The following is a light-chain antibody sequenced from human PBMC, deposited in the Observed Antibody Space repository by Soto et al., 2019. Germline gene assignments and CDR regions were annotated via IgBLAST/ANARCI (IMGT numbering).Light chain of an antibody. Sequence: EIAMTHSPDTLSVSPGDRATLSCRASQGVRSDLAWYQQKPGQAPRLLIYGASRRATGIPDRFSGSGSGTDFTLTISRLEPEDFAVYYCQQYDNSLWTFGQGTKVDIK. CDR3: QQYDNSLWT. V-gene: IGKV3-20*01. CDR1: QGVRSD. J-gene: IGKJ1*01. CDR2: GAS.